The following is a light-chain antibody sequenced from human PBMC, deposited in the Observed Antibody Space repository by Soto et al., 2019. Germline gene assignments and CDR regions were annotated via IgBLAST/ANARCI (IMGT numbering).Light chain of an antibody. CDR1: RSLDSGQ. V-gene: IGKV3-20*01. CDR3: QKYGGSPRT. Sequence: EIVLTQSPGTLSLSPGESATLSCRASRSLDSGQLAWYQQKVGRAPRLLIHDAFIRATGIPDRFSGSGSGTDFTLTIARLEPEDFAVYYCQKYGGSPRTFGQGTRLETK. J-gene: IGKJ5*01. CDR2: DAF.